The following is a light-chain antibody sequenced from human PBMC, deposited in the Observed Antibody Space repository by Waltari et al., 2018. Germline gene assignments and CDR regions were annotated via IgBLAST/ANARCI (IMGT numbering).Light chain of an antibody. CDR3: QQRSNWPPALT. V-gene: IGKV3-11*01. J-gene: IGKJ4*01. Sequence: EIVLTQSPVTLSLSPGERATLSCRASQSVSSYLTWYQQKPGQAPRLLSYAASNRATGIPARFRGSGSGTDFTLTISSLEPEDFAVYYCQQRSNWPPALTFGGGTKVEVK. CDR1: QSVSSY. CDR2: AAS.